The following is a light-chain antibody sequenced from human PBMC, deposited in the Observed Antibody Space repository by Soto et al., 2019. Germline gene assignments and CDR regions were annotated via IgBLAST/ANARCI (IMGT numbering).Light chain of an antibody. Sequence: DIQVTQSPSSLSASVGDRATITCRASQIISNYLNWYQQQPGRAPKLLIYGASTLQSGVPSRFSGSGSGTEFPLTISSLQPGDFETYYCQQSYSSPLTFGGGTKVDI. CDR2: GAS. V-gene: IGKV1-39*01. CDR3: QQSYSSPLT. CDR1: QIISNY. J-gene: IGKJ4*01.